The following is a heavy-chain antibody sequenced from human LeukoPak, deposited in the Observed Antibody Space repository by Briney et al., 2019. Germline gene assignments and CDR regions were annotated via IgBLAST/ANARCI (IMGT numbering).Heavy chain of an antibody. J-gene: IGHJ4*02. CDR1: GFTLSHYG. CDR2: IWHDGSDK. CDR3: ATKTGHCSGGSCYDY. Sequence: GGSLRLSCVVSGFTLSHYGMHWVRQVPGKGLEWVAVIWHDGSDKYYADSVKGRFTISRDNSKNTLFLEMNGLRAEDTAVYYCATKTGHCSGGSCYDYWGQGTLVTVSS. D-gene: IGHD2-15*01. V-gene: IGHV3-33*03.